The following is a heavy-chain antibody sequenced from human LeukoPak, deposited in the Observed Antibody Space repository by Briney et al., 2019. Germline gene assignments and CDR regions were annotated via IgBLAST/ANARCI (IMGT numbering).Heavy chain of an antibody. V-gene: IGHV3-7*04. CDR2: IKPDGSGK. J-gene: IGHJ4*02. CDR1: GFTFSSYW. CDR3: ARQNFEY. Sequence: GGSLRLSCAASGFTFSSYWMNWVRQAPGRGLEWVANIKPDGSGKYYVDSVKGRFTISRDNAKNPLYLQMNSLRAEDTAVYYCARQNFEYWAQGTLVTVPS.